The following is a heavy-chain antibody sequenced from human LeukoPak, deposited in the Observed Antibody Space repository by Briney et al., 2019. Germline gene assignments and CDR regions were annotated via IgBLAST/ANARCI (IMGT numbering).Heavy chain of an antibody. CDR1: GFTFSSYW. CDR3: ARVSRSSDYFDY. CDR2: VKSDGSST. J-gene: IGHJ4*02. D-gene: IGHD2/OR15-2a*01. V-gene: IGHV3-74*01. Sequence: SGGSLRLSCAASGFTFSSYWMHWVRQAPGKGLVWVSRVKSDGSSTTYADSVKGRFTISRDNAKNTLYLQMNSLRAEDTAVYYCARVSRSSDYFDYWGQGTLVTVSS.